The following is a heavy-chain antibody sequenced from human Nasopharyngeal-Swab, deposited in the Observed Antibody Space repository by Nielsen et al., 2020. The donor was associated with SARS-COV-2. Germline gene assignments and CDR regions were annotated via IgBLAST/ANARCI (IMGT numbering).Heavy chain of an antibody. V-gene: IGHV1-18*01. Sequence: ASVQVSCKASGYTFTSYGISWVRQAPGQGLEWMGWISAYNGNTKYAQKLQGRVTMTTDTSTSTAYMELRSLRSDDTAVYYCAGYDILTGSMDVWGQGTTVTVSS. J-gene: IGHJ6*02. CDR2: ISAYNGNT. CDR3: AGYDILTGSMDV. D-gene: IGHD3-9*01. CDR1: GYTFTSYG.